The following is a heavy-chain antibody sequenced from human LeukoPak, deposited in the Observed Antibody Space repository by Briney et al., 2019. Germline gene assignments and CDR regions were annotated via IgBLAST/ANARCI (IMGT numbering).Heavy chain of an antibody. Sequence: GGSLRLSCAASGFTFSSYWMHWVRQPPGKGLVWVSRINGDGSSTSYADSVKGRFTLSRDNAKNKLYLQMNSLRAEDTAVYYCAVGTKPLSFHFFDYWGQGALVTVSS. CDR3: AVGTKPLSFHFFDY. V-gene: IGHV3-74*01. J-gene: IGHJ4*02. CDR1: GFTFSSYW. D-gene: IGHD1-7*01. CDR2: INGDGSST.